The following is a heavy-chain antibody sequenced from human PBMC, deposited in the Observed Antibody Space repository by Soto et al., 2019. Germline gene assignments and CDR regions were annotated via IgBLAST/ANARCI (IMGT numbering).Heavy chain of an antibody. CDR3: ARDSTHTYYYDSSGYNQAAFDI. V-gene: IGHV3-53*01. J-gene: IGHJ3*02. CDR2: IYSGGST. CDR1: GFTDSSNY. D-gene: IGHD3-22*01. Sequence: GSLRLSCAASGFTDSSNYMGWVRQSPGKGLEWVSVIYSGGSTYYADSVKGRFTISRDNSKNTPYLQMNSLRAEDTAVYYCARDSTHTYYYDSSGYNQAAFDIWGQRTMLTASS.